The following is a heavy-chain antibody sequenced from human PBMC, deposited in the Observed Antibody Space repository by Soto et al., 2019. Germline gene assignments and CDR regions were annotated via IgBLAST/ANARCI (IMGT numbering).Heavy chain of an antibody. J-gene: IGHJ4*02. CDR2: IRSSGGGT. V-gene: IGHV3-23*01. CDR1: GLTFSSYV. D-gene: IGHD3-3*01. CDR3: AKSLWSAYHADYCCDY. Sequence: VQLLESGGGLVQPGGSLRLSCAASGLTFSSYVMSWVRQAPGMGLEWVLAIRSSGGGTYYADSVKGRFTISRDKSQNTLYLQMNSLRAEDTAVYYCAKSLWSAYHADYCCDYGGQGTLVTFSS.